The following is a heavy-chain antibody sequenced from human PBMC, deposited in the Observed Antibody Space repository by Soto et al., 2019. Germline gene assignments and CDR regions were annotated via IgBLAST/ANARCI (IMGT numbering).Heavy chain of an antibody. V-gene: IGHV1-8*01. D-gene: IGHD3-22*01. J-gene: IGHJ3*02. CDR1: GYTFTSYD. CDR2: MNPKSGNT. CDR3: ARGGRLSYYDSSGYAFDI. Sequence: ASVKVSCKASGYTFTSYDINWVRQATGQGLEWMGWMNPKSGNTGYAQKFQGRVTMTRNTSISTAYMELSSLRSEDTAVYYCARGGRLSYYDSSGYAFDIWGQGTMVTVSS.